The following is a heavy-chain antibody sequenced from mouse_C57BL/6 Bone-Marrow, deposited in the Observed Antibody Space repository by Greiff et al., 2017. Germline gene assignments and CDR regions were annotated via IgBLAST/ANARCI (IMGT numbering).Heavy chain of an antibody. Sequence: EVKLVESGPELVKPGASVKIPCKASGYTFTDYNMDWVKQSHGKSLEWIGDINPNNGGTIYNQKFKGKATLTVDKSSSTAYMELRSLTSEDTAVYYCARKDYDYLAYWGQGTLVTVSA. D-gene: IGHD2-4*01. CDR2: INPNNGGT. J-gene: IGHJ3*01. CDR3: ARKDYDYLAY. V-gene: IGHV1-18*01. CDR1: GYTFTDYN.